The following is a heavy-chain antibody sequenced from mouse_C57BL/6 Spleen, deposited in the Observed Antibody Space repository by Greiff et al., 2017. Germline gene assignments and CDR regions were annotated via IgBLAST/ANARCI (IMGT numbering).Heavy chain of an antibody. J-gene: IGHJ3*01. D-gene: IGHD3-2*02. Sequence: QVHVKQSGPELVKPGASVKISCKASGYAFSSSWMNWVKQRPGKGLEWIGRIYPGDGDTNYNGKFKGKATLTADKSSSTAYMQLSSLTSEDSAVYFCARGGDSSGFFAYWGQGTLVTVSA. CDR3: ARGGDSSGFFAY. CDR1: GYAFSSSW. V-gene: IGHV1-82*01. CDR2: IYPGDGDT.